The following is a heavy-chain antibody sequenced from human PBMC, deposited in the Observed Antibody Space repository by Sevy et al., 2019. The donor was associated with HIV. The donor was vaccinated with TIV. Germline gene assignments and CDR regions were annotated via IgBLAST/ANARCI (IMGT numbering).Heavy chain of an antibody. Sequence: GGSLRLSCTASGFTFSSYAMHWVRQAPGKGLEWVAVISYDGSNKYYADSVKGRFTISRDNSKNTLYLQMNSLRAEDTAVYYCARDGFKYRAYDYWGQGTLVTVSS. V-gene: IGHV3-30*04. CDR2: ISYDGSNK. CDR1: GFTFSSYA. CDR3: ARDGFKYRAYDY. D-gene: IGHD2-2*01. J-gene: IGHJ4*02.